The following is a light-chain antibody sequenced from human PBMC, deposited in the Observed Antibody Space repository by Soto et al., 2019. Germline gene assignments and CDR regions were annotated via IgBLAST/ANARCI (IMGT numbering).Light chain of an antibody. V-gene: IGKV3-15*01. CDR1: QSVSSS. Sequence: EMVLTQSPATLSVSPGERATLSCRASQSVSSSLAWYQQKPGQAPRLLIYGASTRATGIPARFSGSGSGTEFTLTISSLQSEDFAFYYCQQYNNWPPSYTFGQGTKLEIK. J-gene: IGKJ2*01. CDR3: QQYNNWPPSYT. CDR2: GAS.